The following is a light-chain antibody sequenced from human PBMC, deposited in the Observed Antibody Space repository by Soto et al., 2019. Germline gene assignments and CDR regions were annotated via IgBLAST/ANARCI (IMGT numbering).Light chain of an antibody. V-gene: IGKV3-15*01. CDR1: QSVSSN. CDR3: QQYNNWWT. J-gene: IGKJ1*01. Sequence: IVMTQSPATLSVSPGERATLSCRASQSVSSNLAWYQQKPGQAPRLLIYGASMRDTGIPARFSGSGSGTEFTLTISSLQSEDFAVYYCQQYNNWWTFGQGTKVEIK. CDR2: GAS.